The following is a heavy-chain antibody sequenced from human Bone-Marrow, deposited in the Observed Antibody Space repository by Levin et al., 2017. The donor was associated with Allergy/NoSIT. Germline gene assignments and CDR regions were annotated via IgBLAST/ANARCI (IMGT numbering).Heavy chain of an antibody. J-gene: IGHJ4*02. CDR1: GGSISSYY. CDR3: ARHNGDYGGLDY. D-gene: IGHD4-17*01. V-gene: IGHV4-59*08. Sequence: RASETLSLTCTVSGGSISSYYWSWIRQPPGKGLEWIGYIYYSGSTNYNPSLKSRVTISVDTSKNQFSLKLSSVTAADTAVYYCARHNGDYGGLDYWGQGTLVTVSS. CDR2: IYYSGST.